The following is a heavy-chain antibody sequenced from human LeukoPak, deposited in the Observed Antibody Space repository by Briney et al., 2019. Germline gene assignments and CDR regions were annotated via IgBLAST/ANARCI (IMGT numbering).Heavy chain of an antibody. CDR1: GFTFSSYS. D-gene: IGHD6-19*01. Sequence: GGFLRLSCAASGFTFSSYSMNWVRQAPGKGLEWVSSISSSTTYIYYADSVKGRFTISRDNAKNSLYLQMNSLRVEDTAVYYCARDGMSTGWDFDYWGQGTLVTVSS. CDR3: ARDGMSTGWDFDY. J-gene: IGHJ4*02. CDR2: ISSSTTYI. V-gene: IGHV3-21*06.